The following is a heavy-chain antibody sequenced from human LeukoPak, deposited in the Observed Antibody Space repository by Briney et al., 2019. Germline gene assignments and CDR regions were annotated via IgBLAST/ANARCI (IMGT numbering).Heavy chain of an antibody. Sequence: ASVKVSCTASGYTFTGYYMHWVRQAPGQGLEWMGWINPNSGGTNYAQKFQGRVTMTRDTSISTAYMELSRLRSDDTAVYYCARRHYGSGSYYLDYWGQGTLVTVSS. J-gene: IGHJ4*02. CDR1: GYTFTGYY. CDR2: INPNSGGT. CDR3: ARRHYGSGSYYLDY. V-gene: IGHV1-2*02. D-gene: IGHD3-10*01.